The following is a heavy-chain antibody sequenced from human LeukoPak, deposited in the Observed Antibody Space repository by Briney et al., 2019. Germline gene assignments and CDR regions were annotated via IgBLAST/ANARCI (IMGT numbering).Heavy chain of an antibody. Sequence: SQTLSLTCTVSGGSISSGSYYWSWIRQPAGKGLEWIGRIYTSGSTNYNPSLKSRVTISVDTSKNQFSLKLSSVTAADTAVYYCARECDFWSGYYWCMDVWGKGTTVTVPP. CDR2: IYTSGST. CDR1: GGSISSGSYY. V-gene: IGHV4-61*02. D-gene: IGHD3-3*01. J-gene: IGHJ6*04. CDR3: ARECDFWSGYYWCMDV.